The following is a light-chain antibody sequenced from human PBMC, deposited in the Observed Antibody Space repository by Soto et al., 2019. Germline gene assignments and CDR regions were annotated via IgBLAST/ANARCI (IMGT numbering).Light chain of an antibody. CDR3: QQRSNWPPT. V-gene: IGKV3-11*01. CDR1: QSVSSY. J-gene: IGKJ2*01. Sequence: EIVLTQSPATLSLSPGERATLSCRASQSVSSYLAWYQQKPGQAPRLLIYDASNRATGIPARFSGSGSGTDFTLTISSLEPKDFAVYYCQQRSNWPPTFGQGTKLETK. CDR2: DAS.